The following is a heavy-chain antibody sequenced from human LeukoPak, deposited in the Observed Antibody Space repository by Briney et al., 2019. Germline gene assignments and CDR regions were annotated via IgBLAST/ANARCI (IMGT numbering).Heavy chain of an antibody. J-gene: IGHJ4*02. V-gene: IGHV3-48*01. CDR1: GFTFSSYS. CDR2: ISSSSSTI. Sequence: PGGSLRLSCAASGFTFSSYSMSWVRQAPGKGLEWVSYISSSSSTIYYADSVKGRFTISRDNAKNSLYLQMNSLRAEDTAVYYCARAPVQLERHPSSFDYWGQGTLVTVSS. CDR3: ARAPVQLERHPSSFDY. D-gene: IGHD1-1*01.